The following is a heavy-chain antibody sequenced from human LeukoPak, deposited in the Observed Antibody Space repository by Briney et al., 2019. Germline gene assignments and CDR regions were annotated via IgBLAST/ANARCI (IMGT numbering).Heavy chain of an antibody. V-gene: IGHV3-15*07. CDR1: GFIFPNAW. CDR2: IETKTDGGTT. CDR3: TTATIYDFWNGYFNTFDY. Sequence: GGSLRLSCAASGFIFPNAWMNWVRQAPGKGLEWVGHIETKTDGGTTDYAAPVKGRFTISRDDSKNTLYLQMNSLKTEDTAVYFCTTATIYDFWNGYFNTFDYWGQGTLVTVSS. J-gene: IGHJ4*02. D-gene: IGHD3-3*01.